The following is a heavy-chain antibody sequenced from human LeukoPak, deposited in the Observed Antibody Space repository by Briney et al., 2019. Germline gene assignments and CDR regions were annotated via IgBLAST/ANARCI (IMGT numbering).Heavy chain of an antibody. D-gene: IGHD4-17*01. CDR1: GGSISSGGYY. CDR3: ARDLKDTGWFDP. Sequence: SETLSLTCTVSGGSISSGGYYWSWIRQHPGKGLEWIWYIYYSGSTYYNPSLKSRVTISVDTSKNQFSLKLSSVTAADTAVYYCARDLKDTGWFDPWGQGTLVTVSS. J-gene: IGHJ5*02. V-gene: IGHV4-31*03. CDR2: IYYSGST.